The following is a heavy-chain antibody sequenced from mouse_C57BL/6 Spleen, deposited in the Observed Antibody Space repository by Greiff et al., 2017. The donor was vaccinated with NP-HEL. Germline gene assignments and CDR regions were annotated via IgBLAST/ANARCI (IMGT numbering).Heavy chain of an antibody. V-gene: IGHV1-82*01. J-gene: IGHJ4*01. CDR1: GYAFSSSW. CDR3: ARDYGRPAMDY. CDR2: IYPGDGDT. Sequence: QVQLQQSGPELVKPGASVKISCKASGYAFSSSWMNWVKQRPGKGLEWIGRIYPGDGDTNYNGKFKGKATLTADKSSSTAYMQLSSLTSEDAAVYFCARDYGRPAMDYWGQGTSVTVSS. D-gene: IGHD1-1*01.